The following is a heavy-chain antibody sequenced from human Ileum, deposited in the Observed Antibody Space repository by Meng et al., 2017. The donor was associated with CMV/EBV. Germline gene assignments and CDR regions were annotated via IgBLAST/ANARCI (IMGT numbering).Heavy chain of an antibody. CDR2: IYYSGST. V-gene: IGHV4-30-4*01. Sequence: QVQLQEAGPGLLKPSQTLARPCTVSCDSISTGDYYWSWIRQPPGKGPEWIGYIYYSGSTLYNPSLKSPVTISLDKSKNQFSLRLRSVTAADTAVYFCAREGGGWYFDSWGQGTLVTVSS. J-gene: IGHJ4*02. CDR3: AREGGGWYFDS. D-gene: IGHD6-19*01. CDR1: CDSISTGDYY.